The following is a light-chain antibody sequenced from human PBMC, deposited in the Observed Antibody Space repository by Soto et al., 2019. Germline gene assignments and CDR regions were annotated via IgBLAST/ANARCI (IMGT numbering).Light chain of an antibody. CDR3: QQSYSSPPT. V-gene: IGKV1-39*01. Sequence: VDRFTITCRASQTISSWLAWYQQKPGKAPTLLIYDASTLERGVPSRFSGSRSGPDFALTISSLQPEDFATYYCQQSYSSPPTFGQGTKVDIK. J-gene: IGKJ1*01. CDR1: QTISSW. CDR2: DAS.